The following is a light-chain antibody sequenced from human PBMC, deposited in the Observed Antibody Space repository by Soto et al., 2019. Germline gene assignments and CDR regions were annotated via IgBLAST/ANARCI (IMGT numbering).Light chain of an antibody. CDR3: QQYASSPLLT. V-gene: IGKV3-20*01. Sequence: IGLTQSPGTLSLSPGETATLSCRPIQTIGRNYLAWYQQKPGQAPRLLIFGTSTRATGIPDRFSGSGSGTDFTLSISRLEPEDFAVYYCQQYASSPLLTFGGGTKVDIK. J-gene: IGKJ4*01. CDR2: GTS. CDR1: QTIGRNY.